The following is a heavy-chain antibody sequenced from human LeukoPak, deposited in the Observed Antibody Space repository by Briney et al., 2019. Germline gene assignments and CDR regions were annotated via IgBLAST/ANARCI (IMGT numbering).Heavy chain of an antibody. Sequence: PGRSLRLSCAVSGFTFSSYGMHWVRQAPGKGLEWVAVIWYDGSNKYYADSVKGRFTISRDNSKNTLYLQMNSLRAEDTAVYYCARVPRYGYVDYWGQGTLVTVSS. D-gene: IGHD5-18*01. CDR2: IWYDGSNK. CDR3: ARVPRYGYVDY. CDR1: GFTFSSYG. J-gene: IGHJ4*02. V-gene: IGHV3-33*01.